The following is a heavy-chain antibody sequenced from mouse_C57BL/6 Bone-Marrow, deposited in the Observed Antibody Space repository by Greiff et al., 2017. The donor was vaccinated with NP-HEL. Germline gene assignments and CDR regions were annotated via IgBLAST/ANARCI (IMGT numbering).Heavy chain of an antibody. CDR2: IYPGGGYT. Sequence: VQLQQSGAELVRPGTSVKMSCKASGYTFTNYWIGWAKQRPGHGLEWIGDIYPGGGYTNYNEKFKGKSTLTVDKSSSTAYMQLSSLTSEDSAVYYCAVYYYFYWYFDVWGTGTTVTVSS. CDR1: GYTFTNYW. D-gene: IGHD1-1*01. J-gene: IGHJ1*03. V-gene: IGHV1-63*01. CDR3: AVYYYFYWYFDV.